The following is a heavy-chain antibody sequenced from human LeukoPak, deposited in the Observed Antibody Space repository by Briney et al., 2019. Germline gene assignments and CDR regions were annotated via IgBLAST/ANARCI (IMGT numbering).Heavy chain of an antibody. J-gene: IGHJ6*02. CDR3: ARDPRSAVGYYYYGMEV. CDR1: GGSVSSGGYY. Sequence: SETLSLTCNVSGGSVSSGGYYWNWIRQPPGKGLEWIGHVSYSGSTNYNPSLKSRVTISLDTSKNQFSLKLSSMTAADTAVYFCARDPRSAVGYYYYGMEVWGQGTTVTVSS. D-gene: IGHD6-19*01. CDR2: VSYSGST. V-gene: IGHV4-61*08.